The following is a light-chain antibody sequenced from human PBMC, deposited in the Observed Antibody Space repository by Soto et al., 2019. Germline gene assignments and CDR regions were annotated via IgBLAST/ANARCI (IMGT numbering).Light chain of an antibody. V-gene: IGLV1-47*02. CDR3: AAWDARLSAWV. J-gene: IGLJ3*02. CDR1: SSNIGSDY. Sequence: QSVVTQPPSASGTPGQRVTISCSGSSSNIGSDYVYWFQQIPGTAPKLLIYTNDQRPSGVSDRFSGSKSGTSASLAISGLRSDDEADYWCAAWDARLSAWVFGGGTQLTVL. CDR2: TND.